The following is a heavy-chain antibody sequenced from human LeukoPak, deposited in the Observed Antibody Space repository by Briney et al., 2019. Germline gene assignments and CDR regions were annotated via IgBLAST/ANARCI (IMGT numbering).Heavy chain of an antibody. CDR1: GGTFSSYA. Sequence: ASVKVSCKASGGTFSSYAISWVRQAPGQGLEWMGGIIPIFGTANYAQKFQGRVTMTRNTSISTVYMELSSLRSEDTAVYYCARGKWELPVPRAFDIWGQGTMVNVSS. CDR2: IIPIFGTA. J-gene: IGHJ3*02. D-gene: IGHD1-26*01. V-gene: IGHV1-69*05. CDR3: ARGKWELPVPRAFDI.